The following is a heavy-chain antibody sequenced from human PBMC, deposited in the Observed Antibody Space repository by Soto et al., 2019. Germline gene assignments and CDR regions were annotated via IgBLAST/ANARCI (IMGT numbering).Heavy chain of an antibody. D-gene: IGHD2-15*01. CDR2: ISAYNGNT. Sequence: ASVKVSCKASGYTFTCYGISWVRQAPGQGLEWMGWISAYNGNTNYAQKLQGRVTMTTDTSTSTAYMELRSLRSDDTAVYYCARDPGPCSGGSCYGYYFDYWGQGTLVTVSS. J-gene: IGHJ4*02. CDR3: ARDPGPCSGGSCYGYYFDY. V-gene: IGHV1-18*01. CDR1: GYTFTCYG.